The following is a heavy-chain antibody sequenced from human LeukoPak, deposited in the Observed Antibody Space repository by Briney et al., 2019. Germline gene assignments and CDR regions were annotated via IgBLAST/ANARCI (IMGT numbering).Heavy chain of an antibody. D-gene: IGHD1-20*01. CDR1: GGSISSYY. Sequence: PSETLSLTCTVSGGSISSYYWSWIRQPPGKGLEWIGYIYYSGSTNYNPSLKSRVTISVDTSKNQFSLKLSSVTAADTAVYYCARHNWNYWYFDLWGRGTLVTVSS. CDR2: IYYSGST. J-gene: IGHJ2*01. V-gene: IGHV4-59*01. CDR3: ARHNWNYWYFDL.